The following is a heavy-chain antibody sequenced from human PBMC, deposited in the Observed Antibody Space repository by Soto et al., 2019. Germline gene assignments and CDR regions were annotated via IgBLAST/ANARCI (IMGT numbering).Heavy chain of an antibody. J-gene: IGHJ5*02. Sequence: PGGSLRLSCAASGFTFSSYIMNWVRQAPGKGLEWVSYISSSSSTIYYADSVKGRFTISRDNAKNSLYLQMNSLRDEDTAVYYCAREPRYYYDSSGYLNWFDPWGQGTLVTVSS. D-gene: IGHD3-22*01. CDR2: ISSSSSTI. V-gene: IGHV3-48*02. CDR1: GFTFSSYI. CDR3: AREPRYYYDSSGYLNWFDP.